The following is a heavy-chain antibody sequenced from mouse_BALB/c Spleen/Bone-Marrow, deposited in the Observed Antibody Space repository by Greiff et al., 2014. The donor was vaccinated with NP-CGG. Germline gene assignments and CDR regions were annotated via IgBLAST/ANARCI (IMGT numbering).Heavy chain of an antibody. Sequence: VQLQQSGGGLVRPKGSLKLSCAASGFTFNTYAMNWVRQAPGKGLEWVARIRSKSNNYATYYADSVKDRFTISRDDSQSMLYLQMNNLKTEDTAMYYCVRHEVMITFAYWGQGTLVTVSA. V-gene: IGHV10-1*02. D-gene: IGHD2-4*01. CDR1: GFTFNTYA. J-gene: IGHJ3*01. CDR2: IRSKSNNYAT. CDR3: VRHEVMITFAY.